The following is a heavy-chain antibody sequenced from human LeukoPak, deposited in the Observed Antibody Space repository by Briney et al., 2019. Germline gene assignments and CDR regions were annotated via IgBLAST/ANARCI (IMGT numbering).Heavy chain of an antibody. CDR2: ICGRGGRT. Sequence: GGSLRLSCAASGFTLSSYDMSWVRQAPGKGLAWVSAICGRGGRTYYADSVKGRFTISRDDPKNTLYLQMNSLGAEDTAVYYCANPEWGTYLVGFDYWGQGTLVTVSS. CDR1: GFTLSSYD. CDR3: ANPEWGTYLVGFDY. D-gene: IGHD1-26*01. V-gene: IGHV3-23*01. J-gene: IGHJ4*02.